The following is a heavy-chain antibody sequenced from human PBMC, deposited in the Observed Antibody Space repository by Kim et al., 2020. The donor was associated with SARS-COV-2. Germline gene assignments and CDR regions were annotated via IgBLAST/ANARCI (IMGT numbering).Heavy chain of an antibody. D-gene: IGHD6-19*01. CDR3: AKDHPSSGWPTFDS. J-gene: IGHJ4*02. Sequence: YADSVKGRFTASRDITKDTLDLQMNSLRADDTALYYCAKDHPSSGWPTFDSWGQGTLVAVSS. V-gene: IGHV3-23*05.